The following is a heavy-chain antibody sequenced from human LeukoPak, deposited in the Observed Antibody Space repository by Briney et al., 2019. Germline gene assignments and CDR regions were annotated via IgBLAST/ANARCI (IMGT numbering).Heavy chain of an antibody. CDR2: ISYDGSNK. J-gene: IGHJ4*02. D-gene: IGHD6-19*01. V-gene: IGHV3-30*03. Sequence: PGGCLRLSCAASGFTFSSYGMHWVRQAPGKGLEWVAVISYDGSNKYYADSVKGRFAISRDNSKNTLYLQMNSLRAEDTAVYYCARDPIAVAGWVYFDYWGQGTLVTVSS. CDR1: GFTFSSYG. CDR3: ARDPIAVAGWVYFDY.